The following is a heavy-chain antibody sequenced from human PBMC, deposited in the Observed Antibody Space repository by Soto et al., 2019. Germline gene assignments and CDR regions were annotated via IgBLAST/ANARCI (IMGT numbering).Heavy chain of an antibody. CDR1: GFTVSNNY. Sequence: EVQLVESGGGLIQPGGSLRLSCAVSGFTVSNNYMSWVRQAPGKGLEGVSVIYSGGYTAYGDSVKGRFTISRDNSKNTIYFQKNRLGPAAPPVFSGATPPGGGGYWGQGTLVTVSS. J-gene: IGHJ4*02. CDR2: IYSGGYT. CDR3: ATPPGGGGY. V-gene: IGHV3-53*01. D-gene: IGHD3-10*01.